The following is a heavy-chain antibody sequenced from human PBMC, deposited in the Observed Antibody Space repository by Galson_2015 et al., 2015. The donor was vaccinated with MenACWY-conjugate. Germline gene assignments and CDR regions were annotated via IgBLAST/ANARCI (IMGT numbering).Heavy chain of an antibody. CDR1: GFTFSSYG. CDR3: ARDSGDYYDSSGYAFDI. D-gene: IGHD3-22*01. J-gene: IGHJ3*02. CDR2: IWYDGSNK. Sequence: SLRLSCAASGFTFSSYGMHWVRQAPGKGLEWVAVIWYDGSNKYYADSVKGRFTISRDNSKNTLYLQMNSLRAEDTAVYYCARDSGDYYDSSGYAFDIWGQGTMVTVSS. V-gene: IGHV3-33*01.